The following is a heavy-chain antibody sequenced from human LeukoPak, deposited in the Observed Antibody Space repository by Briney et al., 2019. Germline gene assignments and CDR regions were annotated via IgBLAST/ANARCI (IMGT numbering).Heavy chain of an antibody. CDR3: ARDPELGRIDY. CDR1: GFTFSSYS. CDR2: ISSSSSYI. Sequence: NPGGSLRLSCAASGFTFSSYSMTCVRQAPGKGLGWVSSISSSSSYISYADSVKGRFTISRDNAKNSLYLQMTSLRAADTAVYYCARDPELGRIDYWGQGTLVTVSS. J-gene: IGHJ4*02. V-gene: IGHV3-21*01. D-gene: IGHD1-14*01.